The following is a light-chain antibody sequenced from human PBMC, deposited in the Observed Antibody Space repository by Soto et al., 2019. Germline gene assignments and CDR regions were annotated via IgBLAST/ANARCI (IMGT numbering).Light chain of an antibody. V-gene: IGLV1-51*02. J-gene: IGLJ3*02. CDR3: GTWDSSLSAGV. Sequence: QSALTQPPSVSAAPGQKVTISCSGSSSNIGNNYVSWYQQLPGTAPKLLMYENNKRPSGIPDRFSGSKSGTSATLGITGLQTGDEADYYCGTWDSSLSAGVFGGGTKVTVL. CDR1: SSNIGNNY. CDR2: ENN.